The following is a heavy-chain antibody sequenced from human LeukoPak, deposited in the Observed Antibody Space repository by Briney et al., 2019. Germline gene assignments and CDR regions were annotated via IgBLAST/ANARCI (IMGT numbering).Heavy chain of an antibody. J-gene: IGHJ6*02. CDR2: ISSSGSTI. CDR1: GFIFSNYW. CDR3: ARDLDFWSGYYNGRYGMDV. D-gene: IGHD3-3*01. Sequence: GGSLRLSCAASGFIFSNYWMHWVRQAPGKGLEWVSYISSSGSTIYYADSVKGRFTISRDNAKNSLYLQMNSLRAEDTAVYYCARDLDFWSGYYNGRYGMDVWGQGTTVTVSS. V-gene: IGHV3-48*04.